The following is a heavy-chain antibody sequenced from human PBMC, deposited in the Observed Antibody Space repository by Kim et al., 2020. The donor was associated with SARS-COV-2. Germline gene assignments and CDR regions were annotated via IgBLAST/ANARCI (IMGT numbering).Heavy chain of an antibody. CDR3: ARDLFGVRSSSSSPGGDY. V-gene: IGHV1-69*13. D-gene: IGHD6-6*01. CDR1: GGTFSSYA. Sequence: SVKVSCKASGGTFSSYAISWVRQAPGQGLEWMGGIIPIFGTANYAQKFQGRVTITADESTSTAYMELSSLRSEDTAVYYCARDLFGVRSSSSSPGGDYWGQGTLVTVSS. J-gene: IGHJ4*02. CDR2: IIPIFGTA.